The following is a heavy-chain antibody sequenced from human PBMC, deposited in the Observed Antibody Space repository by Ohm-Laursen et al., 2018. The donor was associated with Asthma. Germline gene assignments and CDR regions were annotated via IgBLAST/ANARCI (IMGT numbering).Heavy chain of an antibody. J-gene: IGHJ5*02. CDR1: GGSISSSSYY. Sequence: GTLSLTCTVSGGSISSSSYYWGWIRQPPGKGLEWIGSIYYSGSTYYNPSLKSRVTISVDTSKNQFSLKLSSVTAADTAVYYCARHLVRDGYNSWGQGTLVTVSS. CDR3: ARHLVRDGYNS. V-gene: IGHV4-39*01. D-gene: IGHD5-24*01. CDR2: IYYSGST.